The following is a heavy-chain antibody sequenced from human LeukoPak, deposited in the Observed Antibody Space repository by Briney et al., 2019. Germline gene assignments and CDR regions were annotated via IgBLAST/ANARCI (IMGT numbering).Heavy chain of an antibody. V-gene: IGHV3-48*03. J-gene: IGHJ4*02. Sequence: GGSLGLSCAASGFTFSSYEMNWVRQAAGKGLEWLSHIRSSGNTIYYADSVKGRFTISRDNAKNSLYLQMNSLRAEDTAVYYCARGWGSSGYYPFDYWGQGTLVTVSS. CDR3: ARGWGSSGYYPFDY. D-gene: IGHD3-22*01. CDR2: IRSSGNTI. CDR1: GFTFSSYE.